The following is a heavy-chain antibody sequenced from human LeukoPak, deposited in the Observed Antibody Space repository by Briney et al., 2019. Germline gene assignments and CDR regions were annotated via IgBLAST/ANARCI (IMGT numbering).Heavy chain of an antibody. J-gene: IGHJ6*03. Sequence: GGSLRLSCAASGFTFSSYSMNWVRQAPGKGLEWVSYISSSSSTIYYADSVKGRFTISRDNSKNTLYLQMNSLRAEDTAVYYCARDWRPYGTMDYMDVWGKGTTVTVSS. V-gene: IGHV3-48*01. CDR1: GFTFSSYS. CDR3: ARDWRPYGTMDYMDV. D-gene: IGHD4-17*01. CDR2: ISSSSSTI.